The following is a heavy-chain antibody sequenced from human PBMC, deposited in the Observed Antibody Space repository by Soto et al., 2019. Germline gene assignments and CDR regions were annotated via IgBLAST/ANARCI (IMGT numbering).Heavy chain of an antibody. CDR3: ARAANKGDFWSGYPDYYYYYGMDV. CDR1: GGSISSSNW. V-gene: IGHV4-4*02. J-gene: IGHJ6*02. D-gene: IGHD3-3*01. CDR2: IYHSGST. Sequence: QVQLQESGPGLVKPSGTLSLTCAVSGGSISSSNWWSWVRQPPGKGLEWIGEIYHSGSTNYNPSLNSRVTISVDKSQTQFSLKLSSVTAADTAVYYCARAANKGDFWSGYPDYYYYYGMDVWGQGTTVTVSS.